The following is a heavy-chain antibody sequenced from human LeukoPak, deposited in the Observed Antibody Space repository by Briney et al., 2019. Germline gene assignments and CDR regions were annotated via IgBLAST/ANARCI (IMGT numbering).Heavy chain of an antibody. V-gene: IGHV3-74*01. Sequence: GGSLRLSCAASGFTFSSYWMHWVRQAPGKGLVWVSRINSDGSSTSYADSVKGRFTISRDNAKNTLYLQMNSLRAEDTAVYYCAGDRYDILTGFYPEAIDYWGQGTLVTVSS. CDR1: GFTFSSYW. D-gene: IGHD3-9*01. CDR3: AGDRYDILTGFYPEAIDY. CDR2: INSDGSST. J-gene: IGHJ4*02.